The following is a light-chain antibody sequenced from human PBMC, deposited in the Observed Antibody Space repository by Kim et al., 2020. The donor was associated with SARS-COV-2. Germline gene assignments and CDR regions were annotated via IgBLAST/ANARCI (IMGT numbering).Light chain of an antibody. Sequence: GTVTLTCDSTTAIVTIGLSPSSFQQKAGQAPRTLIYDINIKHSWTPARFSGSLLGGKAALTLSGAQPEDEAEYYCLLLYSGTRPVFGGGTQLTVL. J-gene: IGLJ3*02. CDR2: DIN. CDR1: TAIVTIGLS. CDR3: LLLYSGTRPV. V-gene: IGLV7-46*01.